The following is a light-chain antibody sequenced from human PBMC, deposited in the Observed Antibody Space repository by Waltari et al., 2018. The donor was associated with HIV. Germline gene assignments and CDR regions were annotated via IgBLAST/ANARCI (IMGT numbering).Light chain of an antibody. V-gene: IGLV3-1*01. CDR3: QAWDRSTVI. CDR1: KLGQKY. Sequence: YELTQPPSVSVSPGQTANITCSGDKLGQKYAHWYQQKSGQSPVLLIYEDSKRRSGIPERFSGSISGDTATRTISGTQAEDEADYHCQAWDRSTVIFAGGTKLTVL. J-gene: IGLJ2*01. CDR2: EDS.